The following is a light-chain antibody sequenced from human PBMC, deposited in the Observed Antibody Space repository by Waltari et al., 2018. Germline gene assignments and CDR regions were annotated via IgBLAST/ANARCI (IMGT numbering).Light chain of an antibody. J-gene: IGLJ3*02. CDR2: KDS. CDR3: QSSDSSGSYVL. V-gene: IGLV3-25*03. CDR1: TLPKEY. Sequence: SYGLTQAPPVSVSPGQTARITSSGDTLPKEYAYWYQQKPGQAPVLVIYKDSERPSGIPERFSGSRAGTTVALTINGVQAEDEAEYYCQSSDSSGSYVLFGGGTKLTVL.